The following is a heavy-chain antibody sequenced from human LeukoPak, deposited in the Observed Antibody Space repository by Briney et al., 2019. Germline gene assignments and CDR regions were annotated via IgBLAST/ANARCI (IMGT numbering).Heavy chain of an antibody. J-gene: IGHJ4*02. V-gene: IGHV3-53*01. CDR1: GFTFDDYG. Sequence: GGSLRLSCAASGFTFDDYGMSWVRQAPGKGLEWVSVIYSGGSTYYADSVKGRFTISRDNSKNTLYLQMNSLRAEDTAVYYCARDEQWLVRHWGQGTLVTVSS. CDR3: ARDEQWLVRH. CDR2: IYSGGST. D-gene: IGHD6-19*01.